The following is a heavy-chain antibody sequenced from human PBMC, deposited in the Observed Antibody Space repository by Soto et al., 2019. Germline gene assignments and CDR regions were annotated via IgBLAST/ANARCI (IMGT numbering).Heavy chain of an antibody. J-gene: IGHJ6*04. CDR3: ARESANGQFSTPRVYYDGMDV. CDR1: GFMFNNFA. Sequence: QMVASGGGVVQHGHSLRVSCSASGFMFNNFAMHWVRQAPGPGLEWVAVIWFDGSEKYYAESVKGRFTISRDNSNDTLFLHMESMRVEDTAGYFCARESANGQFSTPRVYYDGMDVWGEGNTVTVPT. CDR2: IWFDGSEK. D-gene: IGHD2-8*01. V-gene: IGHV3-33*01.